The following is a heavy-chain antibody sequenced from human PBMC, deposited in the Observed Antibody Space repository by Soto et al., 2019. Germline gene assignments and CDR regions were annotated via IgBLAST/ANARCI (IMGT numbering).Heavy chain of an antibody. D-gene: IGHD6-19*01. CDR3: AREAAVAGIAGEFDP. CDR2: IIPIFGTA. J-gene: IGHJ5*02. V-gene: IGHV1-69*13. CDR1: GGTFSSYA. Sequence: GASVKVSCKASGGTFSSYAISWVRQAPGQGLEWMGGIIPIFGTANYAQKFQGRVTITADESTSTAYMELSSLRSEDTAVYYCAREAAVAGIAGEFDPWGQGTLVTVS.